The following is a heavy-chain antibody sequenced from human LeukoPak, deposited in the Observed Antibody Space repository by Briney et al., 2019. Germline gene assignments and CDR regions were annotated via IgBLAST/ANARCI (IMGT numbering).Heavy chain of an antibody. CDR2: VYSSGST. Sequence: PSETLSLTCTLSGESTCAYYWTWVRQPPGKGLEWIGYVYSSGSTKYNASLWSRVTISEDTSKKQVSLTLTSVTAADPAVYYCARADWSGFGVDVWGAGTTVTVSS. D-gene: IGHD3-3*01. V-gene: IGHV4-4*08. J-gene: IGHJ6*04. CDR3: ARADWSGFGVDV. CDR1: GESTCAYY.